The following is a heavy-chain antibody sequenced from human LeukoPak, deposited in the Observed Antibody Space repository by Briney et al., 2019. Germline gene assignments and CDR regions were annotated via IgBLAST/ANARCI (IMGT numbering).Heavy chain of an antibody. V-gene: IGHV3-23*01. CDR3: ARDLLGYNYHYMDV. CDR1: GFTFSSYG. J-gene: IGHJ6*03. D-gene: IGHD3-16*02. Sequence: GGSLRLSCAASGFTFSSYGMSWVRQAPGKGLEWVSAISGSGGSTYYADSVKGRFTISRDNAKNSLYLQMSSLRAEDTAVYYCARDLLGYNYHYMDVWGKGTTVTVSS. CDR2: ISGSGGST.